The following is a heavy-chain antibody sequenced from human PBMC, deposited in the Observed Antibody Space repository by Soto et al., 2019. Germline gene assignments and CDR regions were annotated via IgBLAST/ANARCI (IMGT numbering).Heavy chain of an antibody. D-gene: IGHD2-2*01. J-gene: IGHJ4*02. V-gene: IGHV4-34*01. CDR1: GGSFSGYY. Sequence: SETLSLTCAVYGGSFSGYYWSWIRQPPGKGLEWIGEINHSGSTNYNPSLKSRVTISVDTSKNQFSLKLSSVTAADTAVYYCARAGNLGYCSSTSCYGGIFDYWGQGTLVTVSS. CDR2: INHSGST. CDR3: ARAGNLGYCSSTSCYGGIFDY.